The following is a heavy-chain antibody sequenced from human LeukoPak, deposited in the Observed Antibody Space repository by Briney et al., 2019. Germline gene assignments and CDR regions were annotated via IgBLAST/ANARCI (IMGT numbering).Heavy chain of an antibody. V-gene: IGHV4-34*01. Sequence: SETLSLTCAVYGGSFSGYYWSWIRQPPGKGLEWIGEINHSGSTNYNPSLKSRVTISVDTSKNQFSLKLSSVTAADTAVYYCARTLNYYYDSSDLRDYWGQGTLVTVSS. J-gene: IGHJ4*02. D-gene: IGHD3-22*01. CDR3: ARTLNYYYDSSDLRDY. CDR1: GGSFSGYY. CDR2: INHSGST.